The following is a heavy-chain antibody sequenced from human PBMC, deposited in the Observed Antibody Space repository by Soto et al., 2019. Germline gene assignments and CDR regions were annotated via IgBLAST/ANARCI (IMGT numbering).Heavy chain of an antibody. V-gene: IGHV4-34*01. J-gene: IGHJ4*02. CDR2: INHSGGS. CDR3: ARGSVDTIYSSGVYED. Sequence: SETLSLTCAVYCGSFSGHYWSWIRQPPGKGLEWIGEINHSGGSSYNPSLKSRVTISVDTSKSQFSLKLTSVTAADRAVYYCARGSVDTIYSSGVYEDLGQGTPVTGAS. CDR1: CGSFSGHY. D-gene: IGHD3-22*01.